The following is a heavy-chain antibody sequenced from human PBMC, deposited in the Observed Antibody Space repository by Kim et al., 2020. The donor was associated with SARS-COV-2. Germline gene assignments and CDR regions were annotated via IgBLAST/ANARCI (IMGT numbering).Heavy chain of an antibody. Sequence: QKFQGRVTITADESTSTAYMELSSLRSEDTAVYYCARGVDGYNPNYFDYWGQGTLVTVSS. D-gene: IGHD5-12*01. V-gene: IGHV1-69*01. J-gene: IGHJ4*02. CDR3: ARGVDGYNPNYFDY.